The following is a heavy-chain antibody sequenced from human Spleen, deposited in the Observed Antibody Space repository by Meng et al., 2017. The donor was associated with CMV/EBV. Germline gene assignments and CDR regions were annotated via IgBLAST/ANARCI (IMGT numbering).Heavy chain of an antibody. V-gene: IGHV3-74*03. CDR2: INEDGNKI. CDR3: AREDYYDFWSGLYYYYYGMDV. Sequence: GESLKISCAASGFIFKNYWMYWVRQVPGKGLLWVSYINEDGNKIKYADSVKGRFTISRDNAKNTLYLQMNSLRAEDTAVYYCAREDYYDFWSGLYYYYYGMDVWGQGTTVTVSS. D-gene: IGHD3-3*01. J-gene: IGHJ6*02. CDR1: GFIFKNYW.